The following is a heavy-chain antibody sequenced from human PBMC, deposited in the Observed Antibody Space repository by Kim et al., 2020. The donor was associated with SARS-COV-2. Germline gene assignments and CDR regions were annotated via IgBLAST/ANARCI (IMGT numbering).Heavy chain of an antibody. J-gene: IGHJ6*02. D-gene: IGHD2-2*01. Sequence: GGSLRLSCAASGLTFSSYAVSWVRQAPGKGLEWVSAVSSSGGTTYYADSVKGRFIISRDNSENTVYLQMNGLRAEDTAGYYCAKEGAPAAKYGMDVWGQG. CDR1: GLTFSSYA. CDR3: AKEGAPAAKYGMDV. V-gene: IGHV3-23*01. CDR2: VSSSGGTT.